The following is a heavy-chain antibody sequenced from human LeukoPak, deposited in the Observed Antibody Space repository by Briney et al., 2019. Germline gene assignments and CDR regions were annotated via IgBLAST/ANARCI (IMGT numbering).Heavy chain of an antibody. J-gene: IGHJ4*02. CDR3: ARDPFLYYDYVWVSYRYTDEGALGDC. V-gene: IGHV1-2*02. D-gene: IGHD3-16*02. CDR1: GYTFTGHY. Sequence: ASVKVSCKASGYTFTGHYIHWVRQAPGQGLEWMGWINPNSGDTNYAQKFQGRVTMTRDTSVSTAYMELSRLRSDDTAVYYCARDPFLYYDYVWVSYRYTDEGALGDCWGQGTLVTVSS. CDR2: INPNSGDT.